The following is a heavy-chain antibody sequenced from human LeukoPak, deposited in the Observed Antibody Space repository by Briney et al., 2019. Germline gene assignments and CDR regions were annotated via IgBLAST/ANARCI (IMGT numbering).Heavy chain of an antibody. D-gene: IGHD1-14*01. CDR2: MNPNSGNT. CDR3: ARRYISLYYYYGMDV. J-gene: IGHJ6*02. CDR1: GYTFTSYD. Sequence: ASVKVSCKASGYTFTSYDINWVRQATGQGLEWMGWMNPNSGNTGYAQKFQGRVTMTRNTSISTAYMGLSSLRSEDTAVYYCARRYISLYYYYGMDVWGQGTTVTVSS. V-gene: IGHV1-8*01.